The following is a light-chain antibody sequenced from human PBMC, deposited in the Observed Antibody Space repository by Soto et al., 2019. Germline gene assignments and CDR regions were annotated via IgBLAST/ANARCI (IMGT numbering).Light chain of an antibody. Sequence: LTQPASVSGSPGQSITISCTGTSSDVGSYDLVSWYQQRPGKAPKLMIYDISKRPSGVSSRFSGSKSGNTASLTISGLQAEDEADYYCCSYAGSATYVFGTGTKSPS. V-gene: IGLV2-23*02. CDR2: DIS. CDR1: SSDVGSYDL. J-gene: IGLJ1*01. CDR3: CSYAGSATYV.